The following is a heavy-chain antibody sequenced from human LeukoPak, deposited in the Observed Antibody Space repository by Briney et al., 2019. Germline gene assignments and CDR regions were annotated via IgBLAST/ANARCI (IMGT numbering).Heavy chain of an antibody. D-gene: IGHD6-13*01. Sequence: SETLSLTCTVSGGSISSYYWSWIRQPPGKGLDWIGFIYHNGRTDYNPSLKSRVTISADTSKNQFSLRLSSVTAADTAVYYCARVFRAAAVDYWGQGTLVSVSS. J-gene: IGHJ4*02. CDR2: IYHNGRT. V-gene: IGHV4-59*01. CDR1: GGSISSYY. CDR3: ARVFRAAAVDY.